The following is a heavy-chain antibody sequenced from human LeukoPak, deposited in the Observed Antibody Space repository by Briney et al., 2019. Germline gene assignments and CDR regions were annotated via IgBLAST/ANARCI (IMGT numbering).Heavy chain of an antibody. J-gene: IGHJ6*02. Sequence: GGSLRLSCAASGFTFSSYAMSWVRQAPGKGLEWVSAISGSGGSTYYADSVKGRFTFSRDNSKNTLYLQMNSLRAEDTAVYYCAKDLRRDYYYGMDVWGQGTTVTVSS. CDR2: ISGSGGST. CDR3: AKDLRRDYYYGMDV. V-gene: IGHV3-23*01. CDR1: GFTFSSYA. D-gene: IGHD3-10*01.